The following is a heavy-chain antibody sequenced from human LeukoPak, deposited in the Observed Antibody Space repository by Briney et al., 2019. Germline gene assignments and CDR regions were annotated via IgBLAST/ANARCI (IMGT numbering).Heavy chain of an antibody. CDR3: ARTGYSSGWYGGFDI. D-gene: IGHD6-19*01. Sequence: GESLKISCKGSGYRFTNYWIGWVRQMPGKGLEWMWIIYPGDSDTRYSPSFQGQVTISADKSISTAYLQWSSLKASDTAMYYCARTGYSSGWYGGFDIWGQGTLVTVSS. V-gene: IGHV5-51*01. J-gene: IGHJ3*02. CDR2: IYPGDSDT. CDR1: GYRFTNYW.